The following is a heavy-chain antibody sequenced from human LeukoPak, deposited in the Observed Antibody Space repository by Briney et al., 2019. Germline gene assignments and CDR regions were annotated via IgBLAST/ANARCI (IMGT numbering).Heavy chain of an antibody. V-gene: IGHV3-9*01. J-gene: IGHJ4*02. CDR2: INWNSGSI. CDR3: AKDIGRDSGSYYKGNNNDY. D-gene: IGHD3-10*01. Sequence: SLRLSSAASGFTFDGYGRQWVAQAPGKDLEWVSGINWNSGSIGYADSVEGRFTITRDKAKTSVYLQMSSLRAEDTALYYCAKDIGRDSGSYYKGNNNDYWGQGTLVTVSS. CDR1: GFTFDGYG.